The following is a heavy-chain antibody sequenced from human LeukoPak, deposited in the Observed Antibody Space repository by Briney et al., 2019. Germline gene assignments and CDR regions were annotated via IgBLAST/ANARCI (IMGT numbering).Heavy chain of an antibody. CDR2: TYPGDSNT. J-gene: IGHJ5*02. Sequence: GESLKISCKGSGYSFTSYWIGWVRQMPGKGLEWMGITYPGDSNTRYSPSFQGQVTISADKSISSAYLQWSSLKASDTAMYYCVRSPACSSGTCYPNWFDPWSQGTLVTVSS. D-gene: IGHD2-15*01. CDR1: GYSFTSYW. CDR3: VRSPACSSGTCYPNWFDP. V-gene: IGHV5-51*01.